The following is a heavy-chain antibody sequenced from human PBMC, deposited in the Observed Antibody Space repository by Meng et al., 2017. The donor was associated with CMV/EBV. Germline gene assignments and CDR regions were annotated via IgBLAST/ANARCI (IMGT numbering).Heavy chain of an antibody. CDR3: AREVRIAAAGTSAFDI. V-gene: IGHV3-21*01. CDR2: ISSSSSYI. Sequence: GGSLRLSCAASGFTFSSYSMNWVRQAPGKGLEWVSSISSSSSYIYYADLVKGRFTISRDNAKNSLYLQMNSLRAEDTAVYYCAREVRIAAAGTSAFDIWGQGTMVTVSS. J-gene: IGHJ3*02. CDR1: GFTFSSYS. D-gene: IGHD6-13*01.